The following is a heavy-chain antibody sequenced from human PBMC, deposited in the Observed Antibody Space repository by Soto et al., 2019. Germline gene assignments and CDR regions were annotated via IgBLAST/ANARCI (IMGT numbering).Heavy chain of an antibody. CDR2: INPNTENP. CDR1: GYNFNSHS. V-gene: IGHV7-4-1*01. Sequence: ASVKVSCKGSGYNFNSHSINWLRQAPGQGLEWMGWINPNTENPTYEQGFTGRFVFSVXTXXSXXXLXIXXLKXDXSAVYYCAREEGATMAPDYWGQGTLVTVSS. CDR3: AREEGATMAPDY. J-gene: IGHJ4*02. D-gene: IGHD1-26*01.